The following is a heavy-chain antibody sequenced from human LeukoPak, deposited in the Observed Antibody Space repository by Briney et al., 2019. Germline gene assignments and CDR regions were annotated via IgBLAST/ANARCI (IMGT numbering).Heavy chain of an antibody. CDR3: ARDEYYDFWSGYYNGLYYFDY. V-gene: IGHV1-18*01. J-gene: IGHJ4*02. CDR2: ISAYNGNT. CDR1: GYTFTSYG. D-gene: IGHD3-3*01. Sequence: ASVKVSCKASGYTFTSYGISWVRQAPGQGLEWMGWISAYNGNTNYAQKLQGRVTMTTDTSTSTAYMELSSLRSDDTAVYYCARDEYYDFWSGYYNGLYYFDYWGQGTLVTVSS.